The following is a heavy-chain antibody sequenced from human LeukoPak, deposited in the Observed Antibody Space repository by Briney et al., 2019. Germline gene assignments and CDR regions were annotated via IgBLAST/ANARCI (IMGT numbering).Heavy chain of an antibody. V-gene: IGHV4-30-4*01. CDR3: ARVRMMFDY. J-gene: IGHJ4*02. Sequence: PSQTLSLTCTVSGGSITSDDYYWNWIRQTPGKGLEWIGYIYYSGNTYYNPSLKSRVTISVDTSKKQFSLKLSSVTAADTAVYYCARVRMMFDYWGQGTLVTVSS. CDR2: IYYSGNT. CDR1: GGSITSDDYY. D-gene: IGHD3-16*01.